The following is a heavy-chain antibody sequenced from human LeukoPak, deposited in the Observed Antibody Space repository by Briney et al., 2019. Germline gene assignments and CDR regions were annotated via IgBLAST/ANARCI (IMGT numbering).Heavy chain of an antibody. D-gene: IGHD6-13*01. V-gene: IGHV1-69*13. CDR2: VIPIFGTA. CDR1: GGTFSSYA. J-gene: IGHJ6*03. Sequence: SVKVSCKASGGTFSSYAISWVRQAPGQGLEWMGGVIPIFGTANYAQKFQGRVTITADESTSTAYMELSSLRSEDTAVYYCARRLGYSSSWTDYYYYMDVWGKGTTVTVSS. CDR3: ARRLGYSSSWTDYYYYMDV.